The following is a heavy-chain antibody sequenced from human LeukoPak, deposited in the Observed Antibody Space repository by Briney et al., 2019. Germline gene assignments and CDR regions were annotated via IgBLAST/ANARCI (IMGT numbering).Heavy chain of an antibody. D-gene: IGHD2-2*01. CDR2: IYHSGST. CDR3: ATTRSSVVPAADLDWFDP. J-gene: IGHJ5*02. V-gene: IGHV4-59*12. Sequence: PSETLSLTCTVSGGSISSYYWSWIRQPPGKGLEWIGYIYHSGSTYYNPSLKSRVTISVDRSKNQFSLKLSSVTAADTAVYYCATTRSSVVPAADLDWFDPWGQGTLVTVSS. CDR1: GGSISSYY.